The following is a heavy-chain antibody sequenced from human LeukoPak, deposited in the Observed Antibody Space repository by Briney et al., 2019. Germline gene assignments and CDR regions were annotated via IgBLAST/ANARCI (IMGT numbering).Heavy chain of an antibody. J-gene: IGHJ3*02. CDR1: GGSISSYY. V-gene: IGHV4-59*12. CDR2: IYHSGST. CDR3: AREVVESAFDI. D-gene: IGHD2-2*01. Sequence: PSETLSLTCTVSGGSISSYYWSWIRQPPGKGLEWIGYIYHSGSTYYNPSLKSRVTISVDRSKNQFSLKLSSVTAADTAVYYCAREVVESAFDIWGQGTMVTVSS.